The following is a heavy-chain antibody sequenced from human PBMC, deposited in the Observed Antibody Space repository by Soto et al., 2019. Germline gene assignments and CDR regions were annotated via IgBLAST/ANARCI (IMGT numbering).Heavy chain of an antibody. CDR2: VYYTGTT. J-gene: IGHJ4*02. CDR3: ARLGGYYQALDH. CDR1: DDSISLHY. D-gene: IGHD3-3*01. V-gene: IGHV4-59*08. Sequence: SETLSLIMTVSDDSISLHYWTWVRRPPGKGLEWVGYVYYTGTTIYNPSLKSRLTISVDRSRNQVSLNLTSVTAADTAVYYCARLGGYYQALDHWSQGTLVTVSS.